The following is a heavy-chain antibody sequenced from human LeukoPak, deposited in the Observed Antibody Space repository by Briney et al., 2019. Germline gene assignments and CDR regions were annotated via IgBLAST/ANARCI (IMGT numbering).Heavy chain of an antibody. CDR1: GDSFSTYA. V-gene: IGHV1-69*06. J-gene: IGHJ4*02. Sequence: GASVKVSCKASGDSFSTYAISWVRQAPGQGLEWMGGIFPMFETANYAQRFQGRLTITADIATSTAYMDLSSLRSEDTAVYYCARGVTSYGTRLTYWGQGTPVTVSS. CDR3: ARGVTSYGTRLTY. D-gene: IGHD3-16*01. CDR2: IFPMFETA.